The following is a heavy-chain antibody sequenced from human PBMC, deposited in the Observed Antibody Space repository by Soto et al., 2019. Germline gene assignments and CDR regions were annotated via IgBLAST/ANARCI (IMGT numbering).Heavy chain of an antibody. D-gene: IGHD5-18*01. V-gene: IGHV1-69*13. CDR2: IIPIFGTA. CDR3: AREAGIQLRTYFDY. CDR1: GGTFSSYA. J-gene: IGHJ4*02. Sequence: ASVKVSCKASGGTFSSYAISWGRQVTGQGREWMGGIIPIFGTANYAQKFQGRVTITADESTSTAYMELSSLRSEDTAVYYCAREAGIQLRTYFDYWGQGTLVTVS.